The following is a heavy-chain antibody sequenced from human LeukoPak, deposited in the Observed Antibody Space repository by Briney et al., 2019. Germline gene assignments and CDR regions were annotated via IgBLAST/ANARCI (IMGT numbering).Heavy chain of an antibody. D-gene: IGHD6-13*01. CDR2: IYYSGST. V-gene: IGHV4-59*01. J-gene: IGHJ6*02. CDR3: ARGYSSSWYGYYYGMDV. Sequence: ASETLSLTCAVYGGSFSGYYWSWIRQPPGKGLEWIGYIYYSGSTNYNPSLKSRVTISVDTSKNQFSLKLSSVTAADTAVYYCARGYSSSWYGYYYGMDVWGQGTTVTVSS. CDR1: GGSFSGYY.